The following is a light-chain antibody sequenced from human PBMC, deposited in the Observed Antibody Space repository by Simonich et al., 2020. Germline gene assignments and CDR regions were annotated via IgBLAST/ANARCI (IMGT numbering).Light chain of an antibody. CDR3: QSYDSSNWV. Sequence: NFMLTQPHSVSESPGKTVTISCTRSSGSIASNYVQWYQQRPGSAPTTVIYEDNQRPAGVHDRFSGSIDSSSNSASLTISGLKTGDEADYYCQSYDSSNWVFGGGTKLTVL. CDR1: SGSIASNY. J-gene: IGLJ3*02. CDR2: EDN. V-gene: IGLV6-57*03.